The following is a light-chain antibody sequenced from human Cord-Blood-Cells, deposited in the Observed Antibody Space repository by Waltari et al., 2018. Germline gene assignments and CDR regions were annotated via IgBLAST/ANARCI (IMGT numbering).Light chain of an antibody. V-gene: IGLV2-11*01. Sequence: QSALTQPRSVSGSPGQSVPISCTGTSSDVGGYNYVSWYQQPPGKAPKLMIYDVSKRPSGVPDRFSGSKSGNPASLTISGLQAEDEADYYCCSYAGSYVVFGGGTKLTVL. CDR3: CSYAGSYVV. J-gene: IGLJ2*01. CDR1: SSDVGGYNY. CDR2: DVS.